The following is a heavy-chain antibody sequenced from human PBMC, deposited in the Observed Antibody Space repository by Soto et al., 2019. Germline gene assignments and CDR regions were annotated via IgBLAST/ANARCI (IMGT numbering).Heavy chain of an antibody. D-gene: IGHD6-13*01. J-gene: IGHJ4*02. CDR2: ISSSSNTI. V-gene: IGHV3-48*01. CDR1: GFTFSTYS. CDR3: ALRAGPL. Sequence: GGSLRLSCAASGFTFSTYSMNWVRQAPGKGLEWISYISSSSNTIYYADSVKGRFTISRDNAKNSLYLQMNSLRAEDTAVYYCALRAGPLGGQGTLVTVSA.